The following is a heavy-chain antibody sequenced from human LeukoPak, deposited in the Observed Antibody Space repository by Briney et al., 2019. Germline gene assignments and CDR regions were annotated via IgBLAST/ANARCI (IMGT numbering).Heavy chain of an antibody. Sequence: GGSLRLSCAASGFTVSSNYMSWVRQAPGKGLEWVSVIYSGGSTYYADSVKGRLTISRDNSKNTLYLQMNSLRAEDAAVYYCARNLDYYYMDVWGKGTTVTVSS. CDR1: GFTVSSNY. CDR3: ARNLDYYYMDV. V-gene: IGHV3-66*02. J-gene: IGHJ6*03. CDR2: IYSGGST.